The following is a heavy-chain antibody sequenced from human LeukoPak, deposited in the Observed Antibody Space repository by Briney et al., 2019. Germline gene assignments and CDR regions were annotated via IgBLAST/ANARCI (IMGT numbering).Heavy chain of an antibody. CDR2: INSDGTST. J-gene: IGHJ5*02. CDR1: GFTFSSYW. CDR3: ARDPTLLWFGEFYGLDP. D-gene: IGHD3-10*01. Sequence: PGGSLRLSCAASGFTFSSYWMHWVRQAPGKGLVWVSRINSDGTSTSYADSVKGRFTISRDNAKNTLYLQMNSLRAEDTAVYYCARDPTLLWFGEFYGLDPWGQGTLVTVSS. V-gene: IGHV3-74*01.